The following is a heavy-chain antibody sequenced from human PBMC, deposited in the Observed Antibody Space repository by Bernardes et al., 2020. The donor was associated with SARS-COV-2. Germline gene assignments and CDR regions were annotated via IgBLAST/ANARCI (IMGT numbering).Heavy chain of an antibody. Sequence: GGSLRLSCAASGFTFSSYWMHWVRQAPGKGPVWVSRIKSDGSDTAYADSVKGRFIISRDNAKNTLHLQMNSLRAEDTAVYYCAKDPLRYFGWFGLDVWGHGTTVTVSS. D-gene: IGHD3-9*01. J-gene: IGHJ6*02. V-gene: IGHV3-74*01. CDR2: IKSDGSDT. CDR1: GFTFSSYW. CDR3: AKDPLRYFGWFGLDV.